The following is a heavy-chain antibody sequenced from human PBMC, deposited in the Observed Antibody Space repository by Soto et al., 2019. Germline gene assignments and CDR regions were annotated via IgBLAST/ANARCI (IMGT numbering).Heavy chain of an antibody. CDR2: ISAYNGNT. J-gene: IGHJ4*02. Sequence: ASVNLSGKASGYTITRYVISRARHAPGQGLERMGWISAYNGNTNYAQQLQGRVTMTTDTSTSTAYMELRSLRSDDTAVYYCARDEGANIVVVVADTRFDYWGQGTLVTVSS. V-gene: IGHV1-18*04. D-gene: IGHD2-15*01. CDR1: GYTITRYV. CDR3: ARDEGANIVVVVADTRFDY.